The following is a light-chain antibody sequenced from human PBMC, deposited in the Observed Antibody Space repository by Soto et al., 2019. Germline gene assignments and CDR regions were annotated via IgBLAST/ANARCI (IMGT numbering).Light chain of an antibody. Sequence: DIQVTQSPSTLSASVGDRITITCRASQSINDWLAWYQQKPGKAPKLLIFRASYLKSGVPSRFSGSGYGTDFTLTISSLQPDDFAGYYCQQYSSYSGTFGQGTKVEIK. CDR1: QSINDW. CDR3: QQYSSYSGT. V-gene: IGKV1-5*03. CDR2: RAS. J-gene: IGKJ1*01.